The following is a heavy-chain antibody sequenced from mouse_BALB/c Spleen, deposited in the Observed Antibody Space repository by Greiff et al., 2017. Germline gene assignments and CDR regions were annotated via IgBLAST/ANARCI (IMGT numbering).Heavy chain of an antibody. V-gene: IGHV2-4-1*01. CDR1: GFSLTSYG. CDR2: IWSGGST. CDR3: ATVSDYPCAY. Sequence: VQLQQSGPGLVQPSQSLSITCTVSGFSLTSYGVHWVRQSPGKGLEWLGVIWSGGSTDYNAAFISRLSISKDNSKSQVFFKMNSLQADDTAIYYCATVSDYPCAYWGQGTLVTVSA. J-gene: IGHJ3*01. D-gene: IGHD2-4*01.